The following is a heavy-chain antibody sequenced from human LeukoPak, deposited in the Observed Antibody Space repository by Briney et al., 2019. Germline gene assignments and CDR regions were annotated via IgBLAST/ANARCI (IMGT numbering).Heavy chain of an antibody. V-gene: IGHV3-23*01. CDR2: ISGTGGST. D-gene: IGHD5-12*01. Sequence: GGSLRLSCAVSGFTFSRYGMRCVRRAPREGVGWVLGISGTGGSTNYTDSVKGRFTISRDNSKNILYLKMNRLRAEDTAIYYCARGRYSSSTAFDYWGQGSLVTVSS. CDR3: ARGRYSSSTAFDY. J-gene: IGHJ4*01. CDR1: GFTFSRYG.